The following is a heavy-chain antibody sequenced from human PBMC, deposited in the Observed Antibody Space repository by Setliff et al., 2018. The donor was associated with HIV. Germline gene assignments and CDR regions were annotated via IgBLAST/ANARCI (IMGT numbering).Heavy chain of an antibody. V-gene: IGHV1-18*04. CDR1: GYTFTTYG. J-gene: IGHJ6*02. D-gene: IGHD6-19*01. CDR3: ARLGSGWSDSYYYAMDI. CDR2: ISPNFGHT. Sequence: ALVKVSCKASGYTFTTYGISWVRQAPGHGLEWMGWISPNFGHTKYAQKFLDRVTMTIDTATSRAYMELRSLRSDDTAVYFCARLGSGWSDSYYYAMDIWGQGTTVTVSS.